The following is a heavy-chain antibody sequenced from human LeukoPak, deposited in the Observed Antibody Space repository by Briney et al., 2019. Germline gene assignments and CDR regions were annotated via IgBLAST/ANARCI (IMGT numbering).Heavy chain of an antibody. CDR2: ISISSSYI. V-gene: IGHV3-21*01. D-gene: IGHD2-2*01. J-gene: IGHJ4*02. CDR3: ARDLWPDIVVVPAAFDY. CDR1: GFTFSSYS. Sequence: GGSLRLSCAASGFTFSSYSMNWVRQAPGKGLEWVSSISISSSYIYYADSVKGRFTISRDNAKNSLYLQMNSLRAEDTAVYYCARDLWPDIVVVPAAFDYWGQGTLVTVSS.